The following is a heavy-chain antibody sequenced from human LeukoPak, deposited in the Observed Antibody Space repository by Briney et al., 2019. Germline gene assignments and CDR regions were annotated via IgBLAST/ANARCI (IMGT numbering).Heavy chain of an antibody. Sequence: SETLSLTCAVYGGSFSGYYWSWIRQPPWKGLEWIGEINHSGSTNYNPSLKSRVTISVDTSKNQFSLKLSSVTAADTAVYYCARDSGSYQGPTYYYYGMDVWGQGTTVTVSS. CDR2: INHSGST. D-gene: IGHD1-26*01. V-gene: IGHV4-34*01. CDR1: GGSFSGYY. CDR3: ARDSGSYQGPTYYYYGMDV. J-gene: IGHJ6*02.